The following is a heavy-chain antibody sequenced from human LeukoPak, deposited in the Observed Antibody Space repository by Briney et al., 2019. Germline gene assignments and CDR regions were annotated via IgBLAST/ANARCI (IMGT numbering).Heavy chain of an antibody. D-gene: IGHD4-17*01. CDR1: GYTFTGYY. CDR3: ASAAVYGDPTNPYFDY. Sequence: ASVKVSCKASGYTFTGYYLHWVRQAPGQGLEWMGWINPSGGTNYAQKFQGRVTMTRDTSINTAFMELSRLRSDDSAVYYCASAAVYGDPTNPYFDYWGQGTLVTVSS. CDR2: INPSGGT. V-gene: IGHV1-2*02. J-gene: IGHJ4*02.